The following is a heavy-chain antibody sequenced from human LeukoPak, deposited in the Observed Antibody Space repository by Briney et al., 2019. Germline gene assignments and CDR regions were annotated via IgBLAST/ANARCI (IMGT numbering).Heavy chain of an antibody. Sequence: ASVKVSCKASGYTFTSYDINGVRQATGQGLEWMGWMNPNSVNTGYAQKFQGRVTMTRNTSISTAYMELSSLRSEDTAVYYCARGTSGDYSNWFDPWGQGTLVTVSS. CDR2: MNPNSVNT. CDR3: ARGTSGDYSNWFDP. D-gene: IGHD4-17*01. CDR1: GYTFTSYD. V-gene: IGHV1-8*01. J-gene: IGHJ5*02.